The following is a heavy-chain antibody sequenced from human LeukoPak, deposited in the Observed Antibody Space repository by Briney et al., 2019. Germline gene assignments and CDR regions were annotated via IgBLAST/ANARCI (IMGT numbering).Heavy chain of an antibody. J-gene: IGHJ3*02. CDR2: ISGDGGST. D-gene: IGHD1-26*01. V-gene: IGHV3-43*02. CDR1: GFTFDDYV. CDR3: VKVWQPGRSYAFDI. Sequence: GGSLRLPCAASGFTFDDYVMHWVRQAPGKGLEWVSLISGDGGSTYYADSVKCRFTISRDNSKNSLYLQMNSLRTEDTALYYCVKVWQPGRSYAFDIWGQGTMVTVSS.